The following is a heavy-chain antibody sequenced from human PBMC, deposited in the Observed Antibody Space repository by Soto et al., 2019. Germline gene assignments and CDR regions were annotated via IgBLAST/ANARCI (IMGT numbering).Heavy chain of an antibody. CDR1: GFTFSNYY. CDR2: IRSGRDT. Sequence: GGSLRLSCAVSGFTFSNYYIHWVRQAPGKGLEWVSSIRSGRDTFYADSVKGRFSISRDDATSSVSLQMNSLRGEDTAVYFCAREETAWPLAYGLDVWGQGTTVTVSS. CDR3: AREETAWPLAYGLDV. D-gene: IGHD2-21*02. J-gene: IGHJ6*02. V-gene: IGHV3-21*01.